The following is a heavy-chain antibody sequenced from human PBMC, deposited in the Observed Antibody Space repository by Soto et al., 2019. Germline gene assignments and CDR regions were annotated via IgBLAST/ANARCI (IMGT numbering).Heavy chain of an antibody. CDR1: GGSFGGYY. J-gene: IGHJ4*02. CDR2: INHSGST. V-gene: IGHV4-34*01. Sequence: PSETLSLTCGVYGGSFGGYYWSWIRQPPGKGLEWIGEINHSGSTNYNPSLKSRVTISVDTSKNQFSLKLSSVTAADTAVYYCARGRDGYYYDSSGYYYGAYFDYRGQGTLVTVSS. CDR3: ARGRDGYYYDSSGYYYGAYFDY. D-gene: IGHD3-22*01.